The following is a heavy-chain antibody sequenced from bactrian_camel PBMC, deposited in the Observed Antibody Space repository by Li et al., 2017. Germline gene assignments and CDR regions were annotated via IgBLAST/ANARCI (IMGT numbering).Heavy chain of an antibody. CDR3: VRATSGLYP. CDR1: EFTYSKYD. D-gene: IGHD2*01. CDR2: LNGDGDLT. Sequence: VQLVESGGGLVQPGGSLRLSCQTSEFTYSKYDMSWVRQAPGKGLEWVSGLNGDGDLTFYGDSVKGRFTISRDNAKNTPYLQMNSLEGEDTAEYYCVRATSGLYPWGQGTQVTVS. J-gene: IGHJ6*01. V-gene: IGHV3S40*01.